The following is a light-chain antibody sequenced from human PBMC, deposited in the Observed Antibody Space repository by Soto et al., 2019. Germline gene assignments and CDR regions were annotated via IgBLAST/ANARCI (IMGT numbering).Light chain of an antibody. V-gene: IGLV2-14*01. CDR3: SSYTSSSTLRGV. CDR2: DVS. CDR1: SSDVGGYNC. J-gene: IGLJ1*01. Sequence: QSALTQPASVSGSPGQSITISCTGTSSDVGGYNCVSWYQQHPGKAPKLMIYDVSNRPSGVSNRFSGSKSGNTASLTISGLQAEDEADYYCSSYTSSSTLRGVFGTGTKLTVL.